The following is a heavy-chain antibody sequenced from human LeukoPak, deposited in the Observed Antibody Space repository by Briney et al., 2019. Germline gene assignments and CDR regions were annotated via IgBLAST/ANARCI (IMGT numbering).Heavy chain of an antibody. CDR2: INPNSGGT. D-gene: IGHD6-13*01. J-gene: IGHJ4*02. CDR3: AREYSSRWGYFDY. CDR1: GYTFTGYY. Sequence: ASVKVSCEASGYTFTGYYMHWVRQAPGQGLEWMGWINPNSGGTNYAQKFQGRVTMTRDTSISTAYMELSRLRSDDTAVYYCAREYSSRWGYFDYWGQGALVTVSS. V-gene: IGHV1-2*02.